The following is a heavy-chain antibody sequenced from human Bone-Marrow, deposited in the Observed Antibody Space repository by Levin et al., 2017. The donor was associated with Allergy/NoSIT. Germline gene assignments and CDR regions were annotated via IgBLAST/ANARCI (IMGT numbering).Heavy chain of an antibody. CDR3: ASPHGPYSGSYLES. J-gene: IGHJ3*01. D-gene: IGHD1-26*01. Sequence: SETLSLTCTVSGDSVSSGPYSWGWIRQPPGRGLEWIGSIYYSGTTDYNPSLKSRVTISVDTSKNQFSLKLSSVTAADTAVYFCASPHGPYSGSYLESWGQGRMVTVSS. CDR1: GDSVSSGPYS. CDR2: IYYSGTT. V-gene: IGHV4-39*01.